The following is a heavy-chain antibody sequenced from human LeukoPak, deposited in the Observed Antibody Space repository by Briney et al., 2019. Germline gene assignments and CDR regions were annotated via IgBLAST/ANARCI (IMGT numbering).Heavy chain of an antibody. J-gene: IGHJ4*02. V-gene: IGHV3-21*01. CDR3: AREGNPYSSSWYFFDY. CDR2: IIISSSYI. CDR1: GFTFSSYS. Sequence: PGGSLRLSCAASGFTFSSYSMNWVRQAPGKGRDWVSSIIISSSYIYYADSVKGRFTISRDKAKNSLYLQMNSLRAEDTAVYYCAREGNPYSSSWYFFDYWGQGTLVTVSS. D-gene: IGHD6-13*01.